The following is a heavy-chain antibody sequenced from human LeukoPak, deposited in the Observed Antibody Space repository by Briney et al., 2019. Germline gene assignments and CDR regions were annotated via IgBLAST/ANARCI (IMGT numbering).Heavy chain of an antibody. V-gene: IGHV3-23*01. Sequence: PGGSLRLSCAASGFTFSSYAMSWVRQAPGKGLEWVSGISCSGGSTYYADSVKGRFTISRDNSKNTLYLQMNSLRAEETAVYYCAKDKSRYSSGWFGRRDGFDYWGEGTLVTVSS. CDR1: GFTFSSYA. J-gene: IGHJ4*02. D-gene: IGHD6-19*01. CDR3: AKDKSRYSSGWFGRRDGFDY. CDR2: ISCSGGST.